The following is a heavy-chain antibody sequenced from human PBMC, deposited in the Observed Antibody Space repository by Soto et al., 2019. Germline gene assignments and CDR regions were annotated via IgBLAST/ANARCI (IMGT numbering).Heavy chain of an antibody. CDR1: GFTFINFA. CDR2: IRGGGDAA. Sequence: EVQLLESGGGLVQPGGSLRLSCAGSGFTFINFAMNWVRRAPGRGLEWVSTIRGGGDAAFFADSVRGRFTISRDNSKDTVTLQMNSLGVDDTAVYYCARKVPGSTSRPDYWYFDLWGRGTLVTVSS. J-gene: IGHJ2*01. CDR3: ARKVPGSTSRPDYWYFDL. D-gene: IGHD3-10*01. V-gene: IGHV3-23*01.